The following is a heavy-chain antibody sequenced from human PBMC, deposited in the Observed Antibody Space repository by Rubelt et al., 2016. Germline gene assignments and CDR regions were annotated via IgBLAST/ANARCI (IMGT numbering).Heavy chain of an antibody. CDR3: SRARGYCSSTSCYLDAFDI. Sequence: QVQLRESGPGLVKPSETLSLTCTVSGGSISSYYWSWIRQPPGKGLEWIGYIYYSGSTNYNPSLKSGVTISVDTSKNQLSRKLSSVTAADTAVYYCSRARGYCSSTSCYLDAFDIWGQGTMVTVSS. V-gene: IGHV4-59*01. CDR1: GGSISSYY. J-gene: IGHJ3*02. CDR2: IYYSGST. D-gene: IGHD2-2*01.